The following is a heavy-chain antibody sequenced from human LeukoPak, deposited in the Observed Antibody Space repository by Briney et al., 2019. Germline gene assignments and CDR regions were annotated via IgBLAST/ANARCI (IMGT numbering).Heavy chain of an antibody. CDR2: IYYSGST. CDR1: GGSISSGGYY. Sequence: PSETLSLTCTVSGGSISSGGYYWSWIRQHPGKGLEWIGYIYYSGSTNYNPSLKSRVTMSVDTSKNQFSLKLSFVTAADTAVYYCARGSSSSWSAFGYWGQGTLVTVSS. D-gene: IGHD6-13*01. CDR3: ARGSSSSWSAFGY. V-gene: IGHV4-61*08. J-gene: IGHJ4*02.